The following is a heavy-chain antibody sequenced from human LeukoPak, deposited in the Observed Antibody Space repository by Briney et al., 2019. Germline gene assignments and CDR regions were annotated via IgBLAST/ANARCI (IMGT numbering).Heavy chain of an antibody. CDR2: ISAYNGNT. Sequence: ASVKVSCKASGYTFTSYGISWVRQAPGQGLEWMRWISAYNGNTNYAQKLQGRVTMTTDTSTSTAYMELRSLRSDDTAVYYCARTIRGYSYGSPVDYWGQGTLVTVSS. CDR1: GYTFTSYG. CDR3: ARTIRGYSYGSPVDY. J-gene: IGHJ4*02. D-gene: IGHD5-18*01. V-gene: IGHV1-18*04.